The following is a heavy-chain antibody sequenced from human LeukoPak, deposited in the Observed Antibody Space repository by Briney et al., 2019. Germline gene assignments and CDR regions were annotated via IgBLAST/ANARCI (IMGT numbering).Heavy chain of an antibody. Sequence: SETLSLTCTVSGGSISSGDYYWGWIRQPPGKGLEWIGYIYYSGSTYYNPSLKSRVTISVDTSKNQFSLKLSSVTAADTAVYYCARGLRGGYNPLDYWGQGTLVTVSS. J-gene: IGHJ4*02. CDR2: IYYSGST. CDR3: ARGLRGGYNPLDY. D-gene: IGHD5-24*01. CDR1: GGSISSGDYY. V-gene: IGHV4-30-4*01.